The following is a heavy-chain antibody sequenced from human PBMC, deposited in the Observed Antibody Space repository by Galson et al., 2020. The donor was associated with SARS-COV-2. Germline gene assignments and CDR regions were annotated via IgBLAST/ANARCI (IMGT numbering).Heavy chain of an antibody. CDR2: IHHSGVT. CDR1: GDSITSHNW. V-gene: IGHV4-4*01. J-gene: IGHJ3*02. CDR3: ARVGPTAGAFYAFDI. D-gene: IGHD6-13*01. Sequence: ETLSLTCAVSGDSITSHNWWTWVRQFPGKGLEWIGEIHHSGVTHYIPSLKSRVSISVDKAQNQFSLNVRSATAADTAIYFCARVGPTAGAFYAFDIWGQGTMVTVSS.